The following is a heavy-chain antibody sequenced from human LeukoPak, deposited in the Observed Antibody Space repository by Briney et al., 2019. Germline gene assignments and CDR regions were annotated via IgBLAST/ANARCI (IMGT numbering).Heavy chain of an antibody. J-gene: IGHJ4*02. CDR1: GYNFPIYW. CDR3: ARRGTSRSFGY. D-gene: IGHD1-1*01. Sequence: GESLKISCKGSGYNFPIYWIGWVRQMPGKGLEWMGIIYPGDSDTRYRPSFQGQVTISVDKSISTAYLQWNSLKASDTAVYFCARRGTSRSFGYWGQGTLVTVSS. V-gene: IGHV5-51*01. CDR2: IYPGDSDT.